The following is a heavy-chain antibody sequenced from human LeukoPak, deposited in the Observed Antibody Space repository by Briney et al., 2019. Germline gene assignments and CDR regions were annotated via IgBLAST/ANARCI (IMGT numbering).Heavy chain of an antibody. CDR2: IYYTGST. Sequence: SETLSLTCAVSGGSISGGKDFWGWIRQSPGKGLEWIGSIYYTGSTYYNPSLKSRVTISVGTSKSEFSLMVHSVTAADTAMYYCARRGITYSTSFFDSWGQGTLVTVAS. CDR3: ARRGITYSTSFFDS. J-gene: IGHJ4*02. CDR1: GGSISGGKDF. D-gene: IGHD6-13*01. V-gene: IGHV4-39*01.